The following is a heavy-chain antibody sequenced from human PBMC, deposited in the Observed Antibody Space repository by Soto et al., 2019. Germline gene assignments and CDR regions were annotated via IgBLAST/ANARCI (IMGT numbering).Heavy chain of an antibody. D-gene: IGHD2-15*01. J-gene: IGHJ6*02. CDR1: GFTFRTYT. Sequence: LRLSCISSGFTFRTYTMNWVRQAPGKGLEWVSGIRGFSPYTFYAESVKGRFTISRDNAKNSLYLQMNSLRAEDTAVYYCARDRGYDAHDYYYNAMDVWGQGTTVTVSS. CDR3: ARDRGYDAHDYYYNAMDV. V-gene: IGHV3-21*01. CDR2: IRGFSPYT.